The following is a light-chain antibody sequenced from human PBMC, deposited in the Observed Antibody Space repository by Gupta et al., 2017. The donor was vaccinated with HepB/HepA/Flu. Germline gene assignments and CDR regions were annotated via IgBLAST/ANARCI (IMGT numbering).Light chain of an antibody. CDR1: SSNIGRNP. Sequence: QSVLTQPPSASGAPGQRVTISCSGSSSNIGRNPVNWYQQFPGTAPKLLIYSNYQRPSGVPDRFSGSKSGTSASLAISGLQSEDEADYYCAAWDDSHWVFGGGTKLTVL. J-gene: IGLJ3*02. CDR2: SNY. CDR3: AAWDDSHWV. V-gene: IGLV1-44*01.